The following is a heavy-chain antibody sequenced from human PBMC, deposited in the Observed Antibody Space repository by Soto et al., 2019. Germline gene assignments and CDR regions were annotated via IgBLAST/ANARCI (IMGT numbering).Heavy chain of an antibody. V-gene: IGHV4-59*01. Sequence: SETLSLTCNVSGTKIDCYYWGWIRQVPGRGLEWIGYIYYSGNTKYNPSLESGVTISVDTSNKQFSLNLRSVTAADTAIYFSARDRAVYTGEGRQFYYNAMDIWGQGTTFTFSS. CDR2: IYYSGNT. J-gene: IGHJ6*02. D-gene: IGHD7-27*01. CDR3: ARDRAVYTGEGRQFYYNAMDI. CDR1: GTKIDCYY.